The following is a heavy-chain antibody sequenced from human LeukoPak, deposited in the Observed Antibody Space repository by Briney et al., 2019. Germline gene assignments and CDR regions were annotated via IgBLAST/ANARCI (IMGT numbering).Heavy chain of an antibody. J-gene: IGHJ5*02. CDR1: GFTSRAYW. V-gene: IGHV3-7*05. D-gene: IGHD2-2*01. Sequence: GGSLRLSCAASGFTSRAYWMNWVRQAPGKGLEWVANIKQDGSEKYYVDSVKGRLTISRDNANNSLYLQMNSLRTEDTAVYYCAGGSATLWFDPWGQGTLVTVSS. CDR3: AGGSATLWFDP. CDR2: IKQDGSEK.